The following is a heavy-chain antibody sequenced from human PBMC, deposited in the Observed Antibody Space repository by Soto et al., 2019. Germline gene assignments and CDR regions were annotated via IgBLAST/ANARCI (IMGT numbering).Heavy chain of an antibody. CDR1: GGSMSSGGYS. Sequence: SETLSLTCAVSGGSMSSGGYSWSWIRQPPGKGLEWIGYIYHSGSTYYNPSLKSRVTISVDNSKNTLYLQMNSLRAEDTAVYYCAREYGRELTRHHWFDPCGEGTLVTVSS. CDR3: AREYGRELTRHHWFDP. J-gene: IGHJ5*02. CDR2: IYHSGST. D-gene: IGHD1-26*01. V-gene: IGHV4-30-2*01.